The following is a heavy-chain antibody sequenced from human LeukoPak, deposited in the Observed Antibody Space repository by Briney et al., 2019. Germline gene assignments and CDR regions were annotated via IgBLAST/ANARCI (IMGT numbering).Heavy chain of an antibody. CDR3: ARDRYYDYVWGSYRYTAFDY. D-gene: IGHD3-16*02. Sequence: SETLSLTCAVYGGSFSGYYWSWIRQPPGKGLEWIGEINHSGSTNYNPSLKSRVTISVDTSKNQFSLKLSSVTAADTAVYYCARDRYYDYVWGSYRYTAFDYWGQGTLVTVSS. J-gene: IGHJ4*02. V-gene: IGHV4-34*01. CDR1: GGSFSGYY. CDR2: INHSGST.